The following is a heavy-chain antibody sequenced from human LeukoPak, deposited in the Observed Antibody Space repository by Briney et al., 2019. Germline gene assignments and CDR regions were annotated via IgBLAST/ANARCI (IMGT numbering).Heavy chain of an antibody. CDR3: ARHGSSMVYAKYYFDY. V-gene: IGHV4-39*07. CDR2: IYYSGST. CDR1: GGSISSSYSY. Sequence: PSETLSLTCTVSGGSISSSYSYWGWIRQPPGKGLEWIGNIYYSGSTYYSPSLTSRVTVSVDTSENQFSLKLSSVTAADTAVYYCARHGSSMVYAKYYFDYWGQGTLVTVSS. D-gene: IGHD2-8*01. J-gene: IGHJ4*02.